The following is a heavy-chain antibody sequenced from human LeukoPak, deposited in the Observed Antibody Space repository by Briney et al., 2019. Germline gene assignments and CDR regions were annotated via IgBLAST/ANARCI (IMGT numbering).Heavy chain of an antibody. V-gene: IGHV3-23*01. CDR2: ISGSGGST. Sequence: GGSLRLSCAASGFTFSSYAMSWVRQAPGKGLEWVSGISGSGGSTYYADSVKGRFTISRDNPKNTLYLQMNSLRVEDTAVYYCAKWSLTTWGYFDYWGQGTLVTVSS. D-gene: IGHD1-14*01. CDR3: AKWSLTTWGYFDY. J-gene: IGHJ4*02. CDR1: GFTFSSYA.